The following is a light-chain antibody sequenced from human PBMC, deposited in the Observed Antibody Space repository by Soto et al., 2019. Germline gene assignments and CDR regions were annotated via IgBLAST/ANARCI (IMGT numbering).Light chain of an antibody. CDR3: QQTYNSPET. V-gene: IGKV1-39*01. CDR2: AAS. CDR1: QSIDNY. Sequence: DIQMTQSPSSLSASVGDRVTITCRASQSIDNYLNWFQQKPGNPPKLLIYAASILQSGVPSRFSRIRPRSDFTLTIRSLQPEDFTTYYCQQTYNSPETFGQGTKVEI. J-gene: IGKJ1*01.